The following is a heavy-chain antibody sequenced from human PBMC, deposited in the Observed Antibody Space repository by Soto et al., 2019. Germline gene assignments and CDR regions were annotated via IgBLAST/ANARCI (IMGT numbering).Heavy chain of an antibody. D-gene: IGHD3-10*01. Sequence: EVPLLESGGGLVQPGGSLRLSCAASGFTFSSYAMSWVRQAPGKGLEWVSAISGSGGSTYYADSVKGRFTISRDNSKNTPYLQMNSLRAEDTAVYYCAKNAVWFGEFFDYWGHGTLVTVSS. CDR2: ISGSGGST. CDR1: GFTFSSYA. V-gene: IGHV3-23*01. CDR3: AKNAVWFGEFFDY. J-gene: IGHJ4*01.